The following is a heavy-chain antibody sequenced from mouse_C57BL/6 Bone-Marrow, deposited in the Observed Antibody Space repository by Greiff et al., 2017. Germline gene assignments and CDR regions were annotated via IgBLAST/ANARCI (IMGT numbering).Heavy chain of an antibody. CDR1: GYTFTSYW. J-gene: IGHJ4*01. CDR2: IYPGSGST. V-gene: IGHV1-55*01. Sequence: VQLQQSGAELVKPGASVKMSCKASGYTFTSYWITWVKQRPGQGLEWIGDIYPGSGSTNYNEKFKSKATLTVDTSSSTAYMQLSSLTSEDSAVYYCARRVTGYDCAMDYWGQGTSVTVSS. CDR3: ARRVTGYDCAMDY. D-gene: IGHD2-1*01.